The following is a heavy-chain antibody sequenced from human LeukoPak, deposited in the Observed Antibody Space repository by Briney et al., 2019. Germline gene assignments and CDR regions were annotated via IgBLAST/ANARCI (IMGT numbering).Heavy chain of an antibody. CDR1: GGSISSGGYY. CDR2: IYYSGST. J-gene: IGHJ4*02. Sequence: SQTLSLTCTVSGGSISSGGYYWSWIRQHPGKGLEWIGYIYYSGSTYYNPSLKSRVTISVDTSKNQFSLKLSSVTAADAAVYYCARGKRVYDILTGYVFDYWGQGTLVTVSS. CDR3: ARGKRVYDILTGYVFDY. V-gene: IGHV4-31*03. D-gene: IGHD3-9*01.